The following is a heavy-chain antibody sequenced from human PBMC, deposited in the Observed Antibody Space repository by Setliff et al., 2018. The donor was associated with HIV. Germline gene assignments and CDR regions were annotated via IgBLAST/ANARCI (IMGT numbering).Heavy chain of an antibody. J-gene: IGHJ4*02. CDR3: ARDGPQTYGDYERYYFDY. Sequence: ASVKVSCKASGDTFTSYAMHWVRQAPGQRLEWVGWINTGNGNTKYSQKLQGRVTITRDASTSTVYMELSSLRSEDTAVYYCARDGPQTYGDYERYYFDYWGQGTLVTVSS. V-gene: IGHV1-3*04. D-gene: IGHD4-17*01. CDR2: INTGNGNT. CDR1: GDTFTSYA.